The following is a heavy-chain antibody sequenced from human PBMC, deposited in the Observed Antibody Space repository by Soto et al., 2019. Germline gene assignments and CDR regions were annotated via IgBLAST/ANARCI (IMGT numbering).Heavy chain of an antibody. Sequence: EVQLLDSGGGLVQPGGSLRLSCAASGLTFSNYAMSWVRQAPGKGLDWVSTISSSGSNTYYADSVKGRFSISRDNTKNTVYLEMKNLRAEDTAVYYCAKERLARGIDYWGQGTLVTVSS. D-gene: IGHD3-10*01. CDR1: GLTFSNYA. CDR3: AKERLARGIDY. V-gene: IGHV3-23*01. J-gene: IGHJ4*02. CDR2: ISSSGSNT.